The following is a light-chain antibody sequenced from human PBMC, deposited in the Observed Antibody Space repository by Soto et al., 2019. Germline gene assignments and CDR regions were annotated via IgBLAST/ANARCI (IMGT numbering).Light chain of an antibody. Sequence: QSVLTQPPSASGTPGQRVTISCSGSSSNIGSNTVNWYQQLPGAATKLLIYSNNQQPSRVPDPCSGSKSGASASLASSGLQSEDEAYYYCSACDDSLNGVVFGGGTKLTVL. J-gene: IGLJ2*01. CDR2: SNN. V-gene: IGLV1-44*01. CDR1: SSNIGSNT. CDR3: SACDDSLNGVV.